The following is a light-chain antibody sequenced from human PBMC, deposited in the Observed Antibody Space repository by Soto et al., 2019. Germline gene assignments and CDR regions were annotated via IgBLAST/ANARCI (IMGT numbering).Light chain of an antibody. V-gene: IGLV1-40*01. J-gene: IGLJ1*01. Sequence: QPVLTQPPSVSGAPGQRVTISCTGSSSNIGAGSDVHWYQQLPGTVPKLLIFANINRPSGVPDRFSASKSGTSASLAITGLPADDEADYYCQSYDYSLSGYVFGTGTKLTVL. CDR2: ANI. CDR3: QSYDYSLSGYV. CDR1: SSNIGAGSD.